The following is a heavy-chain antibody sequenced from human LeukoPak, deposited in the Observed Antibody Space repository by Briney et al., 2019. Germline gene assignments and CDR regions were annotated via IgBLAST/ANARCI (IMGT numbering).Heavy chain of an antibody. CDR3: TRAKGGYSDGYATDY. J-gene: IGHJ4*02. V-gene: IGHV3-15*01. CDR1: GFTFSDYY. Sequence: GGSLRLSCAASGFTFSDYYMSWIRQAPGKGLEWVGRIKGKTDDGTTDYAAPVKGRFTISRDDSKKTVYLQMNSLKTEDTAVYYCTRAKGGYSDGYATDYWGQGTRVTVSS. CDR2: IKGKTDDGTT. D-gene: IGHD5-18*01.